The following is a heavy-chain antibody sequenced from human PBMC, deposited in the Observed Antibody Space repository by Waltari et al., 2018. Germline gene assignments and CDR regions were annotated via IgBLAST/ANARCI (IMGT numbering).Heavy chain of an antibody. J-gene: IGHJ5*02. V-gene: IGHV4-39*01. Sequence: QLQLHESGPGLVKPSETLSLTCTVSAGPLGSSCYYWRWLRRPPGKGLEWIGSIYFGGTTYYNPSLKSRVTISVDTSKNQFSLKLTSVTAADTSVYYCARHYADNFWSGQGHFDPWGQGTLVTVSS. CDR2: IYFGGTT. D-gene: IGHD3-3*01. CDR1: AGPLGSSCYY. CDR3: ARHYADNFWSGQGHFDP.